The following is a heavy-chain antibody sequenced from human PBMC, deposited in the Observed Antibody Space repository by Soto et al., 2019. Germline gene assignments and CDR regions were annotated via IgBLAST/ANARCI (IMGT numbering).Heavy chain of an antibody. V-gene: IGHV5-10-1*01. CDR1: GYSFTSYW. Sequence: GESLKISCKGSGYSFTSYWISWVRQMPGKGLEWMGRIDPSDSYTNYSPSFQGHVTISADKSISTAYLQWSSPKASDTAMYYCARHDAFGVDIYYYYGMDVWGQGTTVTVSS. CDR3: ARHDAFGVDIYYYYGMDV. J-gene: IGHJ6*02. CDR2: IDPSDSYT. D-gene: IGHD3-10*01.